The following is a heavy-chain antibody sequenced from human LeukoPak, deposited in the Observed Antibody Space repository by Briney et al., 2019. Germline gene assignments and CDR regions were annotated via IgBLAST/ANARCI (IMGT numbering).Heavy chain of an antibody. CDR2: INPNSGGT. D-gene: IGHD3-9*01. J-gene: IGHJ5*02. CDR1: GYTFTGYY. V-gene: IGHV1-2*02. CDR3: ARDSPLYDILTGYMGFDP. Sequence: ASVKVSCNASGYTFTGYYMHWVRQAPGQGLEWMGWINPNSGGTNYAQKFQGRVTMTRDTSISTAYMELSRLRSDDTAVYYCARDSPLYDILTGYMGFDPWGQGTLVTVSS.